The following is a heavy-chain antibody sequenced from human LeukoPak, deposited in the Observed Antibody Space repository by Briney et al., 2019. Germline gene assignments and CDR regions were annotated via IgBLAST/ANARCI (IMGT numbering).Heavy chain of an antibody. CDR2: INPSGGST. D-gene: IGHD2-21*02. J-gene: IGHJ4*02. Sequence: GASVKVSCKASGYTFTSYYMHWVRQAPGQGLEWMGIINPSGGSTSYAQEFQGRVTMTRDTSTSTVYMELSSLRSEDTAVYYCARDLTVPLPWGPTKGMDYFDYWGQGTLVTVSS. CDR3: ARDLTVPLPWGPTKGMDYFDY. CDR1: GYTFTSYY. V-gene: IGHV1-46*01.